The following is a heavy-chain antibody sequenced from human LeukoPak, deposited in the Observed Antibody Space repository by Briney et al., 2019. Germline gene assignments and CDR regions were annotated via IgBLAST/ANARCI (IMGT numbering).Heavy chain of an antibody. CDR1: GGSVSSADSH. J-gene: IGHJ4*02. CDR3: VRAVTGTSLYDY. Sequence: PSETLSLTCTVSGGSVSSADSHWGWIRQYPGKGLEGIVYISHTGDTSYNPSLKSRVMISRDSSTNLFSLTLTSVTAADTAIYYCVRAVTGTSLYDYWGQGTLVTVSS. D-gene: IGHD1-7*01. V-gene: IGHV4-31*03. CDR2: ISHTGDT.